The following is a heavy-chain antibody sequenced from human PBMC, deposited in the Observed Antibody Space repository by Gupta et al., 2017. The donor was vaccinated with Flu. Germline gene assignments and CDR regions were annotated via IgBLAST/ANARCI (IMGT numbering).Heavy chain of an antibody. CDR1: GGSISSSSYY. V-gene: IGHV4-39*01. Sequence: QLQLQESGPGLVKPSETLSLTCTVSGGSISSSSYYWGWIRQPPGKGLEWIGSIYYSGSTYYNPSLKSRVTISVDTSKNQFSLKLSSVTAADTAVYYCARHGGYCTNGVCYTLDYWGQGTLVTVSS. D-gene: IGHD2-8*01. J-gene: IGHJ4*02. CDR2: IYYSGST. CDR3: ARHGGYCTNGVCYTLDY.